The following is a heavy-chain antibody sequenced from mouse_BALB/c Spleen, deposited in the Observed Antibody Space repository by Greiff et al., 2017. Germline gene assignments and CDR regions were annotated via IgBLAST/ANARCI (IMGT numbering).Heavy chain of an antibody. CDR1: GFTFSSYA. CDR2: ISSGGST. V-gene: IGHV5-6-5*01. D-gene: IGHD3-3*01. CDR3: AREGGRAWFAY. J-gene: IGHJ3*01. Sequence: EVKLVESGGGLVKPGGSLKLSCAASGFTFSSYAMSWVRQTPEKRLEWVASISSGGSTYYPDSVKGRFTISRDNARNILYLQMSSLRSEDTAMYYCAREGGRAWFAYWGQGTLVTVSA.